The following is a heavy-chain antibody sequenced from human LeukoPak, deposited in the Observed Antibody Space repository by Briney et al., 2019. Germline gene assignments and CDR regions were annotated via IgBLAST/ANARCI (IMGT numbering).Heavy chain of an antibody. J-gene: IGHJ6*03. CDR1: GRSFSGYY. V-gene: IGHV4-34*01. CDR2: INHSGST. Sequence: SETLSLTCAVYGRSFSGYYWSWIRQPPGKGLEWIGEINHSGSTNYNPSLKSRVTISVDTSKNQFSLKLSSVTAADTAVYYCARGVVVTARWNYYYYYMDVWGKGTTVTVSS. CDR3: ARGVVVTARWNYYYYYMDV. D-gene: IGHD2-21*02.